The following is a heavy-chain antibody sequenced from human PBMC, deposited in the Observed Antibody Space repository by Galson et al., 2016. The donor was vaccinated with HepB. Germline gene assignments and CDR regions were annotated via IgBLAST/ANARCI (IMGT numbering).Heavy chain of an antibody. J-gene: IGHJ4*02. D-gene: IGHD5-18*01. Sequence: SETLSLTCTVSGGSISGYYWTWIRQSPGLGLEWIGFIYSSGSTYYNPPLKSRVTMSVDPSNNQFSLNLNSVTAADTAVYYCARGRGYSSHWGQGTLVTVSS. V-gene: IGHV4-59*01. CDR2: IYSSGST. CDR3: ARGRGYSSH. CDR1: GGSISGYY.